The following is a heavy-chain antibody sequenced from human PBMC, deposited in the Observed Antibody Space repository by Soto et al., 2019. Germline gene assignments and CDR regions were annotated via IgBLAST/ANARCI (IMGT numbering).Heavy chain of an antibody. D-gene: IGHD4-17*01. CDR1: GVSVSSGSFY. J-gene: IGHJ4*02. CDR2: GSYSGTT. V-gene: IGHV4-61*01. CDR3: ARGATVTQYDY. Sequence: PSETLSLTCTVSGVSVSSGSFYWAWIRQPPGKGLEWIGFGSYSGTTNYKPSLKSRVTISVDTSRSQISLKVSSLTAADTALYYCARGATVTQYDYWGQGTLVTVSS.